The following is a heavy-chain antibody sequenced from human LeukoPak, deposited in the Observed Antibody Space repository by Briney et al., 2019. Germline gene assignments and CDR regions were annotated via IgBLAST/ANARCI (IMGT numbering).Heavy chain of an antibody. D-gene: IGHD6-19*01. V-gene: IGHV1-3*01. J-gene: IGHJ2*01. CDR3: ARPIGYSSGGFDL. CDR1: GYTFTSYA. CDR2: INAGNGNT. Sequence: WASVKVSCKASGYTFTSYAMHWVRQAPGQRLEWTGWINAGNGNTKYSQNFQGRVTFTRDTSASTAYMELSGLRSEDTAVYYCARPIGYSSGGFDLWGRGTLVTVSS.